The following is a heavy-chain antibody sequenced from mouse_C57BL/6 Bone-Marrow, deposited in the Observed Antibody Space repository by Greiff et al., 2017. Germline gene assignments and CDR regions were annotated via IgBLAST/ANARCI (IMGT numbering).Heavy chain of an antibody. J-gene: IGHJ2*01. CDR3: ARDAYYYGSSLYFDY. Sequence: EVQLVESGGGLVKPGGSLKLSCAASGFTFSSYAMSWVRQTPEKRLEWVATISDGGSYTYYPDNVKGRFTISRDNAKNNLYLQMSHLKSEDTAIYYCARDAYYYGSSLYFDYWGQGTTLTVSS. V-gene: IGHV5-4*01. CDR2: ISDGGSYT. D-gene: IGHD1-1*01. CDR1: GFTFSSYA.